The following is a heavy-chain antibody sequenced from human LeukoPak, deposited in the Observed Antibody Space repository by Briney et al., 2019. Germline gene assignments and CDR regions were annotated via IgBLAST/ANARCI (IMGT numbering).Heavy chain of an antibody. J-gene: IGHJ3*01. CDR1: GFTFNTYS. CDR3: AKVGGYYYDSSGYAL. CDR2: ISGSGGST. Sequence: GSLRLSCEASGFTFNTYSMNWARQAPGKGLEWVSAISGSGGSTYYADSVKGRFTISRDNSKNTLYLQMNSLRAEDTAVYYCAKVGGYYYDSSGYALWGQGTMVTVSS. D-gene: IGHD3-22*01. V-gene: IGHV3-23*01.